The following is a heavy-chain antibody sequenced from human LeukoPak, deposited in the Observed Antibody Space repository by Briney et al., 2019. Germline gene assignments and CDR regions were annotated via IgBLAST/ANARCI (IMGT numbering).Heavy chain of an antibody. V-gene: IGHV4-61*01. D-gene: IGHD6-13*01. CDR1: GGSVSSGSYY. CDR2: IYYSGST. Sequence: SGTLSLTCTVSGGSVSSGSYYWSWIRQPPGKGLEWIGYIYYSGSTNYNPSLKSRVTISVDTSKNQFSLKLSSVTAADTAVYYCASYSSRYYYYGMDVWGQGTTVTVSS. J-gene: IGHJ6*02. CDR3: ASYSSRYYYYGMDV.